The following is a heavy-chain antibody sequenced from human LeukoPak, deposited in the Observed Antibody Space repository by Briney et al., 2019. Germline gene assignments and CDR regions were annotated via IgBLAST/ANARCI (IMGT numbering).Heavy chain of an antibody. CDR2: IYSGGST. CDR1: GFTVSSNY. D-gene: IGHD2-15*01. V-gene: IGHV3-66*04. J-gene: IGHJ4*02. Sequence: PGGSLRLSCAASGFTVSSNYMSWVRQAPGKGLEWVSVIYSGGSTYYADSVKGRFTISRDNAKNSLFLQMNSLRVEDTAVYYCARHRYYFDFWGQGTLVTVSP. CDR3: ARHRYYFDF.